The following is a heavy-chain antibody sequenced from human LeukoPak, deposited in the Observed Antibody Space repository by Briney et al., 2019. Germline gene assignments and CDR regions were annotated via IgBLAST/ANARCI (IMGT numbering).Heavy chain of an antibody. CDR2: INPNSGGT. Sequence: ASVKVSCKASGYTFTDYYLHWVRQAPGQGLEWMGWINPNSGGTNYAQKFQGRVTLTRDTSISAAYMELSGLRSDDTAVYYCVRALGLTMVIRNFDYWGQGPLVTVSS. J-gene: IGHJ4*02. CDR3: VRALGLTMVIRNFDY. D-gene: IGHD4/OR15-4a*01. V-gene: IGHV1-2*02. CDR1: GYTFTDYY.